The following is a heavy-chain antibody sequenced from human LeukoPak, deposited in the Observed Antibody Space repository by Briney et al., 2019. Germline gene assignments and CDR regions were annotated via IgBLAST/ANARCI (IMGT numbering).Heavy chain of an antibody. Sequence: PGGSLRLSCAASGFTFSSYAMHWVRQAPGKGLEWVAVISYDGSNKYYADSVKGRFTISRDNSKNTLYLQMNSLRAEDTAVYYCARDRKAVAGIDYWGQGTLVTVSS. V-gene: IGHV3-30*04. CDR3: ARDRKAVAGIDY. J-gene: IGHJ4*02. D-gene: IGHD6-19*01. CDR2: ISYDGSNK. CDR1: GFTFSSYA.